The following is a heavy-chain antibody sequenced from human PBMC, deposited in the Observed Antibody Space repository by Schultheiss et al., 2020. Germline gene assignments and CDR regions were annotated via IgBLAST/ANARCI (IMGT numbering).Heavy chain of an antibody. V-gene: IGHV3-21*01. CDR2: ISSSSSYI. CDR3: ARVSVEMATIYYYYYGMDV. CDR1: GFTFSSYS. J-gene: IGHJ6*02. Sequence: GGSLRLSCAASGFTFSSYSMNWVRQAPGKGLEWVSSISSSSSYIYYADSVKGRFTISRDNAKNSLYLQMNSLRAEDTAVYYCARVSVEMATIYYYYYGMDVWGQGTTVTVSS. D-gene: IGHD5-24*01.